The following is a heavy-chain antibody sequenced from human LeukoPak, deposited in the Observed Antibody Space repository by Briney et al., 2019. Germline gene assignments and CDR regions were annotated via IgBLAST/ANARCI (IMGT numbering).Heavy chain of an antibody. CDR1: GFTFSSYA. J-gene: IGHJ6*04. V-gene: IGHV3-23*01. Sequence: PGGSLRLSCAASGFTFSSYAMSWVHQAPGKGLEWVSAISGSGGSTYYADSVKGRFTISRDNSKNTLYLQMNSLRAEDTAVYYCANNPCSSTSCPGGYYYYGMDVWGKGTTVTVSS. CDR3: ANNPCSSTSCPGGYYYYGMDV. D-gene: IGHD2-2*01. CDR2: ISGSGGST.